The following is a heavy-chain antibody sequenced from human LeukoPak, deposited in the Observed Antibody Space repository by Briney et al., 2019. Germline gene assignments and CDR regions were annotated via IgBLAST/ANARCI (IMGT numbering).Heavy chain of an antibody. J-gene: IGHJ4*02. Sequence: PGGSLRLSCTASGVSFSIYAMSWVRQAPGKGLEWVSAISGSGSTAYYADSVKGRFTISRDNSKDTLFLQMNDLRAEDTALYYCAKAHYTSSWPMDYWGQGTLVTVSS. CDR3: AKAHYTSSWPMDY. CDR1: GVSFSIYA. D-gene: IGHD6-13*01. CDR2: ISGSGSTA. V-gene: IGHV3-23*01.